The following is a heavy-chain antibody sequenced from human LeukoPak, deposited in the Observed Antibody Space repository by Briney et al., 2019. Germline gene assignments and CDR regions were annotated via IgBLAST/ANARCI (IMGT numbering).Heavy chain of an antibody. V-gene: IGHV3-30*18. D-gene: IGHD2-21*02. J-gene: IGHJ4*02. CDR1: GFPFSDYG. CDR2: ISHDGNNK. Sequence: GGSLRLSCAASGFPFSDYGMYWVRQAPGKGLEWLAVISHDGNNKYYADSVKGRITISRDNSMNTLYLQMNSLRAEDTAVYYCAKDIQDVVVTAFPGSLGYWGQGTLVTVSS. CDR3: AKDIQDVVVTAFPGSLGY.